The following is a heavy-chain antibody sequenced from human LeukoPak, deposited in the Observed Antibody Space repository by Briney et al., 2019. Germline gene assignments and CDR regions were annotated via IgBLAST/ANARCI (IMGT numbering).Heavy chain of an antibody. CDR1: GFTFSSYG. D-gene: IGHD1-26*01. Sequence: PGGSLRLSCAASGFTFSSYGMHWVRQAPGKGLEWVAFIRYDGSIKYYADSVKGRFTISRDNSKNTLYLQMNSLRAEDTGVYYCAKDPSGGSYHPDYFDYWGQGTLITVSS. V-gene: IGHV3-30*02. CDR3: AKDPSGGSYHPDYFDY. J-gene: IGHJ4*02. CDR2: IRYDGSIK.